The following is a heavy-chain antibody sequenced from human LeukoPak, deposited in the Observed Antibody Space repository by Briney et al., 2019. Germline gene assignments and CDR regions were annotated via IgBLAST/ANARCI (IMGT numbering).Heavy chain of an antibody. J-gene: IGHJ4*02. CDR1: GGSISSYY. V-gene: IGHV4-59*12. D-gene: IGHD3-22*01. CDR3: ARGPPTDYYDSSGFYYVFDY. Sequence: SETLSLTCTVSGGSISSYYWSWVRQPPGKGLEWIGYISYRRSTNYNPSLKSRVTISIDTSKNQFSLKLRSVTAADTAVYFCARGPPTDYYDSSGFYYVFDYWGQGTLVTVSS. CDR2: ISYRRST.